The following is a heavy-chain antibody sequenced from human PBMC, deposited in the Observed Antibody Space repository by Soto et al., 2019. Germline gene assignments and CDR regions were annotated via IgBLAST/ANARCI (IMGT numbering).Heavy chain of an antibody. CDR2: IYSGGST. V-gene: IGHV3-53*01. D-gene: IGHD3-3*01. CDR1: GFTVSSNY. CDR3: ARDARVGDGLKSEPYGMDV. Sequence: PGGSLRLSCAASGFTVSSNYMSSVRQAPGKGLEWVSVIYSGGSTYYADSVKGRFTISRDNSKNTLYLQMNSLRAEDTAVYYCARDARVGDGLKSEPYGMDVWGQGTTVTVSS. J-gene: IGHJ6*02.